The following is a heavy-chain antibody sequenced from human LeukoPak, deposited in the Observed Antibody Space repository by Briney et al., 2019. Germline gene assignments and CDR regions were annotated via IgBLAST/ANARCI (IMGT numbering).Heavy chain of an antibody. J-gene: IGHJ4*02. CDR3: ARHHGDFWSGYYNY. V-gene: IGHV1-8*01. D-gene: IGHD3-3*01. CDR1: GYTFTSYD. CDR2: MNPNSGNT. Sequence: GSVKVSCKASGYTFTSYDINWVRQATGQGLEWMGWMNPNSGNTGYAQKFQGRVTMTRNTSISTAYMELSSLRSEDTAVYYCARHHGDFWSGYYNYWGQGTLVTVSS.